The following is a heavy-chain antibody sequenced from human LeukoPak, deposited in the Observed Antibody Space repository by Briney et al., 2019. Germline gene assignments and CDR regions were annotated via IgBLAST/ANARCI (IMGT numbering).Heavy chain of an antibody. CDR3: ARERDGEWSVDSSFDD. Sequence: PGGSLRLSCAASGFTFSSYEMNWVRQAPGKGLEWVSYISSSGSSIYYADSVKGRFTISRDNAKNSLYLQMNSLRADDTAVYYCARERDGEWSVDSSFDDWGQGTLVTVSS. D-gene: IGHD3-10*01. V-gene: IGHV3-48*03. CDR1: GFTFSSYE. CDR2: ISSSGSSI. J-gene: IGHJ4*02.